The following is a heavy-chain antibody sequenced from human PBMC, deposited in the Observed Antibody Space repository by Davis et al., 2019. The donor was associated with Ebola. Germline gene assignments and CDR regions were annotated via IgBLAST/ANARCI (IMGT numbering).Heavy chain of an antibody. V-gene: IGHV3-23*01. CDR1: GFTFSSYA. CDR2: ISGSGGST. J-gene: IGHJ4*02. Sequence: LKISCAASGFTFSSYAMSWVRQAPGKGLEWVSAISGSGGSTYYADSVKGRFTISRDNSKNTLYLQMNSLRAEDTAVYYCAKDMVVTNYWGQGTLVTVSS. CDR3: AKDMVVTNY. D-gene: IGHD2-21*02.